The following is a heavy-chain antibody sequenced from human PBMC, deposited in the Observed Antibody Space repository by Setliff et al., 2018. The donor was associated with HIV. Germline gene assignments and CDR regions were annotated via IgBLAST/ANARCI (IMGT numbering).Heavy chain of an antibody. CDR1: GFTFSRYW. Sequence: SLRLSCAASGFTFSRYWMSWIRQAPGKGLEWVANIKQDGSEKNYVDSVKGRFSISRDNTKNSLYLQMNSLRAEDTAVYYCGDVRATLGVWGKGTTVTVSS. D-gene: IGHD5-12*01. J-gene: IGHJ6*04. CDR2: IKQDGSEK. V-gene: IGHV3-7*03. CDR3: GDVRATLGV.